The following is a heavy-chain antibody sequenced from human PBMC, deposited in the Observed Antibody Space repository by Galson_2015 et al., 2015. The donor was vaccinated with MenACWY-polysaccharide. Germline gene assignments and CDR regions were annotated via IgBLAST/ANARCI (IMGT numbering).Heavy chain of an antibody. CDR3: ARAVALSGRYFDL. D-gene: IGHD6-19*01. J-gene: IGHJ2*01. V-gene: IGHV4-30-2*06. Sequence: TLSLPCAVSGGSLTTNGYSWSWIRQSPGKGLEWIGHIYHTGDTYFNPSLRSRVTISLDRSTNQFSLKLASVTAADTAIYYCARAVALSGRYFDLWGRGTLVTVSS. CDR2: IYHTGDT. CDR1: GGSLTTNGYS.